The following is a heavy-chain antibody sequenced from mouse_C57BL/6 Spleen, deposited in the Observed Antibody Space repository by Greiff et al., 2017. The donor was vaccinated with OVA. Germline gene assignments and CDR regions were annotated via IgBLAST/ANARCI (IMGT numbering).Heavy chain of an antibody. Sequence: EVQLQQSGAELVRPGASVKLSCTASGFNIKDDYMHWVKQRPEQGLEWIGWIDPANGDTEYASKFQGKATITADTSSNTAYLQLSSLTSEDTAVYYCTTSNGSFYWYFDVWGTGTTVTVSS. D-gene: IGHD1-1*01. V-gene: IGHV14-4*01. CDR1: GFNIKDDY. CDR2: IDPANGDT. J-gene: IGHJ1*03. CDR3: TTSNGSFYWYFDV.